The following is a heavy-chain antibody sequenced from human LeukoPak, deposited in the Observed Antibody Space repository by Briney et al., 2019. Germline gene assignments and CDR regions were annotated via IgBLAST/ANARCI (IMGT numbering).Heavy chain of an antibody. CDR2: IKQDGSEK. D-gene: IGHD3-3*01. CDR3: ARGLRGRFLEWLQSNYYYYYMDV. V-gene: IGHV3-7*01. CDR1: GFTFSSYW. Sequence: GGSLRLSCAASGFTFSSYWMSWVRQAPGKGLEWVANIKQDGSEKYYVDSVKGRFTISRDNAKNSLYLQMNSLRAEDTAVYYCARGLRGRFLEWLQSNYYYYYMDVWGKGTTVTVSS. J-gene: IGHJ6*03.